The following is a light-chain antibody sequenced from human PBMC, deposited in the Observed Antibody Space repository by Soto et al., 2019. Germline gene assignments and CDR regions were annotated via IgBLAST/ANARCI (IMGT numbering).Light chain of an antibody. Sequence: EIGLTQSPATLSLYPGERATLSCRASQSVSSFLAWYQQKPGQAPRLLIFDASNRATGVPARFSGSGSGTDFTLTISSLQSEDFGVYYCQQTKDWPATFGQGTKVDIK. CDR1: QSVSSF. V-gene: IGKV3-11*01. J-gene: IGKJ1*01. CDR3: QQTKDWPAT. CDR2: DAS.